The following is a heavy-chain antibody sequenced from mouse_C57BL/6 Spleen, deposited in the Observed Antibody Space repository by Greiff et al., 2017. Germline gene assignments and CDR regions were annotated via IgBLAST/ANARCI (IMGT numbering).Heavy chain of an antibody. D-gene: IGHD4-1*01. CDR2: ISYDGSN. CDR3: ARVLGRDYWYFDV. V-gene: IGHV3-6*01. J-gene: IGHJ1*03. CDR1: GYSITSGYY. Sequence: EVQLQESGPGLVKPSQSLSLTCSVTGYSITSGYYWNWIRQFPGNKLEWMGYISYDGSNNYNPSLKNRISITRDTSKNQFFLKLNSVTTEDTATYYCARVLGRDYWYFDVWGTGTTVTVSS.